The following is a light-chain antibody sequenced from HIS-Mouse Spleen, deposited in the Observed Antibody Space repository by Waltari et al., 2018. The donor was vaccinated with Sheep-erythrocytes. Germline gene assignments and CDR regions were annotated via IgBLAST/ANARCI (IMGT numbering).Light chain of an antibody. CDR3: CSYAGSSTPWV. Sequence: QSALTQPPSVSGSPGQSITIPCTGTSSAVGSYNLVSWYQRHPGKAPKLMIYEGSKRPSGVSNRFSGSKSGNTASLTIAGLQAEDEADYYCCSYAGSSTPWVFGGGTKLTVL. J-gene: IGLJ3*02. CDR1: SSAVGSYNL. V-gene: IGLV2-23*01. CDR2: EGS.